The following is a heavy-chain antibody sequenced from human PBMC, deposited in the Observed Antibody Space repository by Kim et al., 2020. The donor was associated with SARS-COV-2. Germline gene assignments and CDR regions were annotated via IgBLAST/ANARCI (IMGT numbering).Heavy chain of an antibody. Sequence: GGSLRLSCEASGFTFNSAWMHWVRQAPGKGLVWVSRIKYDGSATDYADSVKGRFTISRDNAKNTLYLQMNRLRADDTAVYYCVRGGQQFAASWGQGIMVTVS. CDR1: GFTFNSAW. V-gene: IGHV3-74*01. D-gene: IGHD6-13*01. J-gene: IGHJ5*02. CDR2: IKYDGSAT. CDR3: VRGGQQFAAS.